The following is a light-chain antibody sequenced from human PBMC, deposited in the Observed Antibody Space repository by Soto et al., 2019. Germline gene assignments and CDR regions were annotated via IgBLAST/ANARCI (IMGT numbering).Light chain of an antibody. J-gene: IGLJ1*01. CDR2: DVS. V-gene: IGLV2-14*01. CDR1: SSDVGGYNY. Sequence: QSALTQPASVSGFPGQWITISRTGTSSDVGGYNYVSWYQPHPGKAPKLMIYDVSNRPSGVSNRFSGSKSGNTASLTISGLQAEDEADYYCSSYTSSSPYVFGSGTKLTVL. CDR3: SSYTSSSPYV.